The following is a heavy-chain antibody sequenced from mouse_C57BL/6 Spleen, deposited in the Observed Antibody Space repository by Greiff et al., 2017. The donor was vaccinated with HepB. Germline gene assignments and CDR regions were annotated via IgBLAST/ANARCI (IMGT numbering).Heavy chain of an antibody. CDR3: WYYGYDMDD. D-gene: IGHD1-1*01. CDR1: GYTFTSYW. V-gene: IGHV1-59*01. Sequence: QVQLQQPGAELVRPGSSVKLSCKASGYTFTSYWMHWVKQRPGQGLEWIGVIDPSDSYTNYNQKFKGKATLTVDTSSSTAYMQVSSLTSEDSAVYYCWYYGYDMDDWGKGTSVTVSS. J-gene: IGHJ4*01. CDR2: IDPSDSYT.